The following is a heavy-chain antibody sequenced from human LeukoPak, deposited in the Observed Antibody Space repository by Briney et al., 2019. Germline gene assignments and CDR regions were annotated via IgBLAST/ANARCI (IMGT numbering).Heavy chain of an antibody. Sequence: ASVKVSCKASGYTFNSYGISWVRQAPGQGLEWMGWISAYKGDTDYAQMLQGRVTMTTDTSTSTAYMELGSLRSDNTAVYYCGRDPIGYSYGAQIDYWGQGTLVTVSS. CDR1: GYTFNSYG. V-gene: IGHV1-18*01. J-gene: IGHJ4*02. D-gene: IGHD5-18*01. CDR3: GRDPIGYSYGAQIDY. CDR2: ISAYKGDT.